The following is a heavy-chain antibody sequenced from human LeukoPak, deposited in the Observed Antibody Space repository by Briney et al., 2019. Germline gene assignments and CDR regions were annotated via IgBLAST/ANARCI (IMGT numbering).Heavy chain of an antibody. CDR3: ARFIVVVTATQYYAFDI. CDR2: IYYSGST. J-gene: IGHJ3*02. Sequence: SEALSLTCTVSGGSISSGGDYWSWIRQHPGKGLEWIGYIYYSGSTYYNPSLKSRVTISVDTSKNQFSLKLSSVTAADTAVYYCARFIVVVTATQYYAFDIWGQGTMVTVSS. D-gene: IGHD2-21*02. V-gene: IGHV4-31*03. CDR1: GGSISSGGDY.